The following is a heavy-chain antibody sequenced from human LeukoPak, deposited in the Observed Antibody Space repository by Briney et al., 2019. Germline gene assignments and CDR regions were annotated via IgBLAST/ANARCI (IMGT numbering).Heavy chain of an antibody. D-gene: IGHD3-9*01. CDR1: GGSVSSYY. CDR3: ARAPYDILTGYRHGDAFDI. V-gene: IGHV4-59*02. J-gene: IGHJ3*02. Sequence: PSETLSLTCTVSGGSVSSYYWSWIRQPPGKGLEWIGYIYYSGSTNYNPSLKSRVTISVDTSKNQFSLKLSSVTAADTAVYYCARAPYDILTGYRHGDAFDIWGQGTMVTVS. CDR2: IYYSGST.